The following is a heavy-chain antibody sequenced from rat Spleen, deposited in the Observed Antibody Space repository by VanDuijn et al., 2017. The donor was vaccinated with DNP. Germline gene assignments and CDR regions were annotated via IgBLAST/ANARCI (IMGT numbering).Heavy chain of an antibody. J-gene: IGHJ4*01. V-gene: IGHV5S13*01. D-gene: IGHD1-7*01. CDR3: ATQTYEAMDA. Sequence: EVQLVESGGGLVQPGRSMKLSCAASGFTFSYYGMAWVRQAPTKGLEWVASISTGGDNTYYRGSVKGRFTISRDNAKNTLYLQMDSLRSEDTATYYCATQTYEAMDAWGQGTSVTVSS. CDR1: GFTFSYYG. CDR2: ISTGGDNT.